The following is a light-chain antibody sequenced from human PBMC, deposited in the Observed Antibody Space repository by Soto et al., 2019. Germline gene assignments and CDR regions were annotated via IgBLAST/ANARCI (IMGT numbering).Light chain of an antibody. CDR3: QQSDRTPLT. CDR2: ATY. J-gene: IGKJ4*01. V-gene: IGKV1-39*01. CDR1: QSINY. Sequence: DIQMTQSPSSLSASVGDRVTITCRASQSINYLNWYQQESGKAPKLLIYATYNLQSGVPSRFSGSGSGTDFTLTISDLQREDFATYYCQQSDRTPLTLGGGTKVEI.